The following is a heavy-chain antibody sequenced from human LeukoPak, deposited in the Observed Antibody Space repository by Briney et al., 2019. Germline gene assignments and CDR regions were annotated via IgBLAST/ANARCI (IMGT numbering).Heavy chain of an antibody. CDR2: IYHSDSA. J-gene: IGHJ5*02. CDR1: GYYISTGYQ. CDR3: ARDPRWLTPDCTSTSCYENYFDP. Sequence: SETLSLTCSVSGYYISTGYQWAWIRQSPGKGLEWIGSIYHSDSAHYNPSLKSRVTILVETSRNQFYLKSYSVTVADTAVYYCARDPRWLTPDCTSTSCYENYFDPWGQGTLVTVSS. V-gene: IGHV4-38-2*02. D-gene: IGHD2-2*01.